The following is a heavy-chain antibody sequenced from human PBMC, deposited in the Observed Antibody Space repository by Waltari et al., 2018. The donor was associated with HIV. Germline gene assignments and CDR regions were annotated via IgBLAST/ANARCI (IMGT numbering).Heavy chain of an antibody. Sequence: VQLVQSGPEMKKLGASGKISCRPSAFTFQIYGISWVRRAPGTGLGVRGGNSGYGGKRNLAEKFNDKGSLTKKASTNTAYLERRRLSPDDTALYYCVRGGGTWLYDMYYYQGMDVWGRGTTVTVSS. J-gene: IGHJ6*02. V-gene: IGHV1-18*01. CDR3: VRGGGTWLYDMYYYQGMDV. CDR2: NSGYGGKR. CDR1: AFTFQIYG. D-gene: IGHD3-10*01.